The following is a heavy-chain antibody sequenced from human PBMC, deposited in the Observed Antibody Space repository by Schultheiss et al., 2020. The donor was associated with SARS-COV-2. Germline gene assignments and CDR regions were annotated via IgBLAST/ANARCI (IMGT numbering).Heavy chain of an antibody. CDR2: INPNNGGT. D-gene: IGHD2-2*01. J-gene: IGHJ5*02. V-gene: IGHV1-2*04. CDR1: GYTFTGYY. Sequence: ASVKVSCKASGYTFTGYYMHWVRQAPGQGLEWVGWINPNNGGTSYAQNFQGWVTMTRDTSISTAYVEIYSLKSDDTAVFYCARSNRATSSLYDLWGQGTLVTVSS. CDR3: ARSNRATSSLYDL.